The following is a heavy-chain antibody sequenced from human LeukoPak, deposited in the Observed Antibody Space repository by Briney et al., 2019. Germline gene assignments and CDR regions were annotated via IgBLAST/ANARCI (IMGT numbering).Heavy chain of an antibody. CDR2: ISSDGKYI. V-gene: IGHV3-21*01. D-gene: IGHD3-22*01. Sequence: PGGSLRLSCAASGFTFSSYAMNWVRQAPGKGLEWVSSISSDGKYIYYADSVKGRFTISRDNAKNSLYLRMNSLRAEDTAVYYCAKGELGYDSSGYYLDYWGQGTLVTVSS. J-gene: IGHJ4*02. CDR1: GFTFSSYA. CDR3: AKGELGYDSSGYYLDY.